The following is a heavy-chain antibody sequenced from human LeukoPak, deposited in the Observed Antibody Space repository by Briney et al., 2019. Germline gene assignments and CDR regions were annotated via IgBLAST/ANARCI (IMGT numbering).Heavy chain of an antibody. CDR3: ARDLYSSSFDY. V-gene: IGHV3-33*08. Sequence: GGSLRLSCSASGFTFSSYAMHWVRQAPGKGLEWVAVIWYDGSNKYYADSVKGRFTISRDNSKNTLYLQMNSLRAEDTAVYYCARDLYSSSFDYWGQGTLVTVSS. J-gene: IGHJ4*02. D-gene: IGHD6-6*01. CDR2: IWYDGSNK. CDR1: GFTFSSYA.